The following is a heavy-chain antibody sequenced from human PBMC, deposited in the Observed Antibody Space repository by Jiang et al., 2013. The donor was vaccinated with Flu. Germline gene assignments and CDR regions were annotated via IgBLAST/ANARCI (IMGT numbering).Heavy chain of an antibody. V-gene: IGHV4-4*02. J-gene: IGHJ5*02. D-gene: IGHD3-10*01. CDR2: IYHSGST. CDR1: GGSISSPKW. Sequence: GLVKPSGTLSLTCAVSGGSISSPKWWSWVRQPPEKGLEWIGEIYHSGSTNYNPSLKSRVTISVDKSKNQFSLKLSPVTAADTAVYYCARDDYYYGGGFDPWGQGTLVTVSS. CDR3: ARDDYYYGGGFDP.